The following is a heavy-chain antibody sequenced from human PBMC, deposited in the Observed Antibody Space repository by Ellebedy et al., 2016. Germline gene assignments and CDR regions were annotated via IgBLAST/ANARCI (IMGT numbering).Heavy chain of an antibody. CDR3: ARGPSSGLLDN. V-gene: IGHV4-34*01. D-gene: IGHD6-19*01. CDR1: GGSFSGYY. Sequence: SETLSLTCAVYGGSFSGYYWSWIRQPPGKGLEWIGEINHSGSTNYNPSLKSRVTISVDTSKNQFSLNLSSVTAADTAVYYCARGPSSGLLDNWGQGTLVTVSS. CDR2: INHSGST. J-gene: IGHJ4*02.